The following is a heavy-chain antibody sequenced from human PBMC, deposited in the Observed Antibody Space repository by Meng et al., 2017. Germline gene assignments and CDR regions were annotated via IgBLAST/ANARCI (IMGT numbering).Heavy chain of an antibody. V-gene: IGHV4-61*02. J-gene: IGHJ3*02. D-gene: IGHD3-10*01. CDR3: ARPTCGPGSYYKDGNAFDI. Sequence: SETLSLTCTVSGGSISSSSYYWSWIRQPAGKGLEWIGRIYNSGSTNYNPSLKSRVTISIDTSKNQFSLKLSSVTAADTAVYYCARPTCGPGSYYKDGNAFDIWGQGTMVTVSS. CDR2: IYNSGST. CDR1: GGSISSSSYY.